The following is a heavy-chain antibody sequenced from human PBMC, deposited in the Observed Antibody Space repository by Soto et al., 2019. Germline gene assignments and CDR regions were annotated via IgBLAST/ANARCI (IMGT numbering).Heavy chain of an antibody. Sequence: WETMFITCTVSGGSISSYNWSWIRQPPGKGLEWIGYIYYSESTNYNPSLKSRVTISVDTSKNQFSLKLSSVTAADTAVYYCARGVRWWRGTHYGMDVWGQGTTVTAP. D-gene: IGHD2-15*01. CDR3: ARGVRWWRGTHYGMDV. CDR2: IYYSEST. J-gene: IGHJ6*02. CDR1: GGSISSYN. V-gene: IGHV4-59*01.